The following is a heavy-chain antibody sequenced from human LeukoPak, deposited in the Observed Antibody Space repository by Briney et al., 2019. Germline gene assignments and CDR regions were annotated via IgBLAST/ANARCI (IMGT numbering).Heavy chain of an antibody. D-gene: IGHD3-22*01. V-gene: IGHV4-39*01. CDR3: ARAVGYYFDNSGPSKTFDY. CDR1: GGSISSSSYY. J-gene: IGHJ4*02. CDR2: IYYSGST. Sequence: SETLSLTCTVSGGSISSSSYYWGWIRQPPGKGLEWIGSIYYSGSTYYNPSLKSRVTISVDTSKNQFSLKLSSVTAADTAVYYCARAVGYYFDNSGPSKTFDYWGQGTLVTVSS.